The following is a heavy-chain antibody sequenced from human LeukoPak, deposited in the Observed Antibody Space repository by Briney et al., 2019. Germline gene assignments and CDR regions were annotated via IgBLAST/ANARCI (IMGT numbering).Heavy chain of an antibody. CDR3: ARRYCSSTSCSYDAFDI. J-gene: IGHJ3*02. CDR2: ISSNGGST. CDR1: GFTFSSYA. V-gene: IGHV3-64*01. Sequence: GGSLRLSCAASGFTFSSYAMQWVRQAPGKGLEYVSAISSNGGSTYYANSLKGRFTISRDNSKNTLYLQMGSPRAEDMAVYYCARRYCSSTSCSYDAFDIWGQGTMVTVSS. D-gene: IGHD2-2*01.